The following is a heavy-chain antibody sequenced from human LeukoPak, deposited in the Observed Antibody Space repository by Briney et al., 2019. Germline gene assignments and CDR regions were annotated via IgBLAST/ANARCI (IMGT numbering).Heavy chain of an antibody. CDR2: ISSAGTT. J-gene: IGHJ4*02. CDR1: GFTVSSSY. Sequence: GGSLRLSCAASGFTVSSSYMSWVRQAPGKGLEWVSIISSAGTTYYADSVKGRFTISRDNSKNTVYLQVNSLRDEDTAVYYCARDLEAANTYYFDYWGQGTMVIVSS. CDR3: ARDLEAANTYYFDY. D-gene: IGHD6-13*01. V-gene: IGHV3-66*01.